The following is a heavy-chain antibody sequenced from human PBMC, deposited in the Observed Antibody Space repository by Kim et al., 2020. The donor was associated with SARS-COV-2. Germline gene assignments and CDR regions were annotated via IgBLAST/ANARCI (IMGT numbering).Heavy chain of an antibody. J-gene: IGHJ6*02. V-gene: IGHV3-11*05. CDR1: GFTFSDYY. CDR2: ISSSSSYT. CDR3: ARERLGYCSGGSCYGIYYYYGMDV. Sequence: GGSLRLSCAASGFTFSDYYMSWIRQAPGKGLEWVSYISSSSSYTNYADSVKGRFTISRDNAKNSLYLQMNSLRAEDTAVYYCARERLGYCSGGSCYGIYYYYGMDVWGQGTTVTVSS. D-gene: IGHD2-15*01.